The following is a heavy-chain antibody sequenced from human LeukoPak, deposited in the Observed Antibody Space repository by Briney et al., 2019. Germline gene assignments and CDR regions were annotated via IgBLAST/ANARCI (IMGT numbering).Heavy chain of an antibody. CDR3: ARDADVDTAMVFFYY. V-gene: IGHV3-20*04. J-gene: IGHJ4*02. D-gene: IGHD5-18*01. CDR2: INWNGGST. Sequence: GGSLRLSCAASGFTFDDYGMSWVSQAPGKGLEWVSGINWNGGSTGYADSVKGRFTISRDNAKNSLYLQMNSLRAEDTVLYYCARDADVDTAMVFFYYWGQGTLVTVSS. CDR1: GFTFDDYG.